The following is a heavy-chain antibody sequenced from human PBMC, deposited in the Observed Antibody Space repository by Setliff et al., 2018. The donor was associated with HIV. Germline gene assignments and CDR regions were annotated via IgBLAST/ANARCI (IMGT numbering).Heavy chain of an antibody. CDR2: IYYSGST. V-gene: IGHV4-39*01. CDR1: GGTINRSGYY. D-gene: IGHD7-27*01. Sequence: PSETLSLTCTVSGGTINRSGYYWGWIRQPPGKGLEWIGSIYYSGSTYYNPSFNSRVTISVDTSKNQFSLKLYSVTAADTAVYYCARAPTGELDFWGQGTLVTVSS. CDR3: ARAPTGELDF. J-gene: IGHJ4*02.